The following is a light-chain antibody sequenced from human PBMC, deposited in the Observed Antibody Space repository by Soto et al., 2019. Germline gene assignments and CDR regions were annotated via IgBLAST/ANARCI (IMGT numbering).Light chain of an antibody. V-gene: IGKV3-11*01. J-gene: IGKJ4*01. CDR1: QSTDNY. CDR3: QHRANGPLLV. Sequence: EILLTQSPATLSVYPGEGATLSCWASQSTDNYIAWYQHKPGQIPRLLIFDTSDRATGVPARFSGGGSGAHFTLTIGRVEPEDSAVYYCQHRANGPLLVFGGGTKVEIK. CDR2: DTS.